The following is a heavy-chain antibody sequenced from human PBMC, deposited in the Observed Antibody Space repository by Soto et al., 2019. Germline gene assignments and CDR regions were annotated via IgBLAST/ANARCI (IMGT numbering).Heavy chain of an antibody. D-gene: IGHD1-26*01. Sequence: GASVKVSCKASGYTFTNYGITWVRQAPGQGLEWMGWISAYNGDTHYTQRLQGRVTMTTDTSTSTAYMELRGLRSDDTAVYYCAGGRRFAGYYYYYMDVWGKGTTVTVSS. J-gene: IGHJ6*03. CDR1: GYTFTNYG. CDR2: ISAYNGDT. V-gene: IGHV1-18*01. CDR3: AGGRRFAGYYYYYMDV.